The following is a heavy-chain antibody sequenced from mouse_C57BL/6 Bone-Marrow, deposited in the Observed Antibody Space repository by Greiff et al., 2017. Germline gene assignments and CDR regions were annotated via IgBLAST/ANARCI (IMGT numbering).Heavy chain of an antibody. CDR2: IWRGGST. Sequence: VHLVESGPGLVQPSQSLSITCTVSGFPLTSHGVHRVRQSPGKGLEWLGVIWRGGSTDSNAAFMSRLSITKDNSKGQVFFKMNSLQAGDTAIYYYAKEAYYSNPFDYWGQGTTLTVSS. CDR1: GFPLTSHG. D-gene: IGHD2-5*01. CDR3: AKEAYYSNPFDY. J-gene: IGHJ2*01. V-gene: IGHV2-5*01.